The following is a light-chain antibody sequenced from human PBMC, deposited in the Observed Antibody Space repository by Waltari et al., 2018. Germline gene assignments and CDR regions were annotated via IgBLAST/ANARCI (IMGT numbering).Light chain of an antibody. V-gene: IGKV3-11*01. CDR2: DAS. CDR1: QSIGSY. J-gene: IGKJ4*01. Sequence: EIVLTQSPVTLSLYPGDTATLSCRASQSIGSYLAWYQRKPGQAPRLLIYDASNRAAGTQPRFSGGGSGTDFTLTISGLEPEDFAVYYCQHRNTGLTFGGGTKVEIE. CDR3: QHRNTGLT.